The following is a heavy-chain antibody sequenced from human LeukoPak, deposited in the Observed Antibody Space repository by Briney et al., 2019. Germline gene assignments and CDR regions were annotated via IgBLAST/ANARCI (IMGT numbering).Heavy chain of an antibody. CDR1: GFTFSSYA. Sequence: GRSLRLSCAASGFTFSSYAMHWVRQAPGKGLEWVAVISYDGSNKYYADSVKGRFTISRDNSKNTLYLQMNSLRAEDTAVYYCARVAGVIDYYFDYWGQGTLVTVSS. V-gene: IGHV3-30-3*01. CDR2: ISYDGSNK. CDR3: ARVAGVIDYYFDY. D-gene: IGHD3-16*02. J-gene: IGHJ4*02.